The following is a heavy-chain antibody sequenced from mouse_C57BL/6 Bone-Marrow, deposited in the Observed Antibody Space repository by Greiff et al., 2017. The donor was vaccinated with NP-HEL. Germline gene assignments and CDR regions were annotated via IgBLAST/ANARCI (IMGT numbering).Heavy chain of an antibody. D-gene: IGHD6-1*01. CDR3: AASLYYFDY. V-gene: IGHV1-81*01. Sequence: QVQLKESGAELARPGASVTLSCKASGYTFTRYGISWVKQRTGQGLEWIGEIYPRSGNTYYNEKFKGKATLTADKSSSTAYMELRSLTSEDSAVYFCAASLYYFDYWGQGTTLTVSS. CDR1: GYTFTRYG. CDR2: IYPRSGNT. J-gene: IGHJ2*01.